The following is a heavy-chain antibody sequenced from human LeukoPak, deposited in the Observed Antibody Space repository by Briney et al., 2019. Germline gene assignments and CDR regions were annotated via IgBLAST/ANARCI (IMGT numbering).Heavy chain of an antibody. Sequence: GRSLRLSCAASGFTFSSYAMHWVRQAPGKGLEWGAVISYDGSNKYYADSVKGRFTISRDNSKNTLYLQMNSLRAEDTAVYYCARDAGSWYDYYYYYMDVWGKGTTVTVSS. J-gene: IGHJ6*03. CDR1: GFTFSSYA. V-gene: IGHV3-30*04. CDR2: ISYDGSNK. D-gene: IGHD6-13*01. CDR3: ARDAGSWYDYYYYYMDV.